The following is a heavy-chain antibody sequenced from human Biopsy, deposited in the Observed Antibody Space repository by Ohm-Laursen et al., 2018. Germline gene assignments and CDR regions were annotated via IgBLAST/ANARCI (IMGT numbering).Heavy chain of an antibody. V-gene: IGHV1-69*06. J-gene: IGHJ5*02. D-gene: IGHD3-10*01. CDR1: GGTFSASG. CDR2: IIPIFQTT. CDR3: ATVRGLVWFGELIA. Sequence: SSVKVSCKVIGGTFSASGISWVRLAPGHGLEFVGGIIPIFQTTHYAQSFQGRVTIAADKSTSTAYMELSSLRSDDTAIYYCATVRGLVWFGELIAWGQGTLVTVSS.